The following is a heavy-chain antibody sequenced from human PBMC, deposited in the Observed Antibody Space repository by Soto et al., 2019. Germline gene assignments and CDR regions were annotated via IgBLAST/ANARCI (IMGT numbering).Heavy chain of an antibody. D-gene: IGHD6-13*01. CDR2: ISGSGGST. CDR1: GFSFSSNS. J-gene: IGHJ4*02. CDR3: AKLPYSSSWYGY. V-gene: IGHV3-23*01. Sequence: GGSLRLSCATSGFSFSSNSMSWVRQAPGKGLEWVSAISGSGGSTYYADSVKGRFTISRDNSKNTLYLQMNSLRAEDTAVYYCAKLPYSSSWYGYWGQGTLVTVSS.